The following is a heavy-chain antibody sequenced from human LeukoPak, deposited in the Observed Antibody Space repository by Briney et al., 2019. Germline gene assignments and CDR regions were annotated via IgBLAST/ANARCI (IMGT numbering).Heavy chain of an antibody. CDR1: GYTFTGYY. Sequence: EASVKVSCKASGYTFTGYYMHWVRQAPGQGLEWMGWINPNSGGTNYAQKFQGRVTMTRDTSISTAYMELSRLRSDDTAVYYCARASHYYDSSGYIKGEGFDYWGQGTLVTVSS. D-gene: IGHD3-22*01. CDR3: ARASHYYDSSGYIKGEGFDY. CDR2: INPNSGGT. J-gene: IGHJ4*02. V-gene: IGHV1-2*02.